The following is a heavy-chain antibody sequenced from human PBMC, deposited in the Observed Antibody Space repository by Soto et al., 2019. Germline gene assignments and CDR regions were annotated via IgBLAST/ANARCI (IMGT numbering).Heavy chain of an antibody. J-gene: IGHJ3*02. D-gene: IGHD6-6*01. CDR1: GYSFTSYW. Sequence: PGESLKISCKGSGYSFTSYWIGWVRQMPGKGLEWMGIIYPGDSDTRYSPSFQGQVTISADKSISTAYLQWSSLKASDTAMYYCARRMGSSMGAGANDAFDIWGQGTIVTVS. CDR3: ARRMGSSMGAGANDAFDI. V-gene: IGHV5-51*01. CDR2: IYPGDSDT.